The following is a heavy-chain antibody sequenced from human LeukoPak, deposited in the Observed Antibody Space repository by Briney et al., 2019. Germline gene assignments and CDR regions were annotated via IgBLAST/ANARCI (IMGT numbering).Heavy chain of an antibody. CDR2: ISAYNGNT. J-gene: IGHJ4*02. CDR1: GYTFTSYG. Sequence: ASVKVSCKASGYTFTSYGISWVRQAPGQGLEWMGWISAYNGNTNYAQKLQGRVTITADESTSTAYMELSSLRSEDTAVYYCARATGIAAAFRYWGQGTLVTVSS. V-gene: IGHV1-18*01. CDR3: ARATGIAAAFRY. D-gene: IGHD6-13*01.